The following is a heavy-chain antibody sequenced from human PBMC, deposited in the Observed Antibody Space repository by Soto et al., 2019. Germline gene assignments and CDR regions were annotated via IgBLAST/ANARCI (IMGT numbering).Heavy chain of an antibody. CDR1: GGTFSSYA. V-gene: IGHV1-69*13. Sequence: ASVKVSCKASGGTFSSYAISWVRQAPGQGLEWMGGIIPIFGTANYAQKFQGRVTITADESTSTAYMELSSLRSEDTAVHYCARHCSGGSCYSSFDYWGQGTLVTVSS. CDR3: ARHCSGGSCYSSFDY. J-gene: IGHJ4*02. D-gene: IGHD2-15*01. CDR2: IIPIFGTA.